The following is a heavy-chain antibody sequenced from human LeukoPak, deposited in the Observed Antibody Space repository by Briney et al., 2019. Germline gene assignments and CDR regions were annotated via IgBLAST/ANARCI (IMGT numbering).Heavy chain of an antibody. V-gene: IGHV1-3*01. CDR1: GYTFSSYA. CDR2: INAGSGNT. Sequence: ASVKVSCKASGYTFSSYAMHWVRQAPGQRLEWTGWINAGSGNTKYSLKFQGRVTITRDTSASTAYMGLSSLRSEDTAVYYCASGQYSSGWYLGNYYYGMDVWGKGTTVTVSS. CDR3: ASGQYSSGWYLGNYYYGMDV. D-gene: IGHD6-19*01. J-gene: IGHJ6*04.